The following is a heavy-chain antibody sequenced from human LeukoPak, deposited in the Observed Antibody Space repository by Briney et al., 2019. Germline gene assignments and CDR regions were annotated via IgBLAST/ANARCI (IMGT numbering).Heavy chain of an antibody. D-gene: IGHD6-13*01. CDR2: ISYDGSNK. CDR3: AKGGLAAAGQRNYFDY. J-gene: IGHJ4*02. Sequence: GGSLRLSCAASGFTFSSYAMHWVRQAPGKGLEWVAVISYDGSNKYYADSVKGRFTISRDNSKNTLYLQMNSLRAEDTAVYYCAKGGLAAAGQRNYFDYWGQGTLVTVPS. CDR1: GFTFSSYA. V-gene: IGHV3-30*04.